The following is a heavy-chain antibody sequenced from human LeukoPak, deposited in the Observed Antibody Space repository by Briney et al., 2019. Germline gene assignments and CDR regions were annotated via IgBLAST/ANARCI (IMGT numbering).Heavy chain of an antibody. D-gene: IGHD5-18*01. CDR3: ATGISRWTQLDN. J-gene: IGHJ4*02. V-gene: IGHV4-59*07. Sequence: SDTLSLTCTVSGVSISSYYYSWIRQPPGKGLEWIGFTYNSGTTTYNPSLKSRVTISLDTSKNQFSLKLNSVTAADTAVYFCATGISRWTQLDNWGQGTLVTVSS. CDR2: TYNSGTT. CDR1: GVSISSYY.